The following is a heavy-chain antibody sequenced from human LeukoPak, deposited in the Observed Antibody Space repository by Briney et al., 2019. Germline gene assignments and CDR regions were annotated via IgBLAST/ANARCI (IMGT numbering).Heavy chain of an antibody. CDR2: IYYSGST. Sequence: SETPSLTCTVSGGSISSHYWSWIRQPPGKGLEWIGYIYYSGSTNYNPSLKSRVTISVDTSKNQFSLKLSSVTAADTAVYYCARGKPTLDYYGSGSYEPDYWGQGTLVTVSS. D-gene: IGHD3-10*01. V-gene: IGHV4-59*11. CDR1: GGSISSHY. CDR3: ARGKPTLDYYGSGSYEPDY. J-gene: IGHJ4*02.